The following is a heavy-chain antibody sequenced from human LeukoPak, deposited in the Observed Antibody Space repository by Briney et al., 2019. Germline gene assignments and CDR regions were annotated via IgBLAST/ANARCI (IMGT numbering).Heavy chain of an antibody. D-gene: IGHD6-13*01. CDR1: GGTFSSYA. Sequence: ASVKVSCKASGGTFSSYAISWVRRAPGQGLEWMGGIIPIFGTANYAQKFQGRVTITADESTSTAYMELSSLRSEDTAVYYCARDRVEIAAAGTGPGFDPWGQGTLVTVSS. J-gene: IGHJ5*02. CDR2: IIPIFGTA. CDR3: ARDRVEIAAAGTGPGFDP. V-gene: IGHV1-69*13.